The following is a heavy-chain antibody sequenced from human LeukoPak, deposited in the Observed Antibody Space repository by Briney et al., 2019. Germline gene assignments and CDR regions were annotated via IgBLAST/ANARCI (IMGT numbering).Heavy chain of an antibody. J-gene: IGHJ6*02. D-gene: IGHD6-19*01. Sequence: SETLSLTCTVSGGSISSYYWSWIRQPPGKGREWSGYIYYSGSTNYNPSLKSRVTISVDTSKNQFYLKLSSVTAADTAVCSCARVRYSSGWYFTQSYYYYGMDVWGQGTTVTVSS. CDR3: ARVRYSSGWYFTQSYYYYGMDV. CDR2: IYYSGST. CDR1: GGSISSYY. V-gene: IGHV4-59*01.